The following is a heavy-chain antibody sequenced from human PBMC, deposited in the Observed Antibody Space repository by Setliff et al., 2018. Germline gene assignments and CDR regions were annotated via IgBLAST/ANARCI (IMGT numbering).Heavy chain of an antibody. V-gene: IGHV4-4*08. J-gene: IGHJ4*02. D-gene: IGHD3-22*01. Sequence: KPSETLSLTCSVAGGSMSNYFWSWVRRPPGKGLEWIGFISSGGSTIYSPSLKSRVTISVDTSKNQLSLRLTSVTAADTAIYYCARNPASGAYYSSRPFHFDYWGQGALVTGSS. CDR1: GGSMSNYF. CDR3: ARNPASGAYYSSRPFHFDY. CDR2: ISSGGST.